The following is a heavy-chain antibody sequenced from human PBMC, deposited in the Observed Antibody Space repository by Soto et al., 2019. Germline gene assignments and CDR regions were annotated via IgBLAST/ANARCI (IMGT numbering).Heavy chain of an antibody. CDR2: INHSGST. Sequence: PSETLSLTCAVYGGSFSGYYWSWIRQPPGKGLEWIGEINHSGSTNYNPSLKSRVTISVDTSKNQFSLKLSSVTAADTAVYYCARGRFIAVAGIFDYWGQGTLVTVSS. J-gene: IGHJ4*02. V-gene: IGHV4-34*01. CDR3: ARGRFIAVAGIFDY. CDR1: GGSFSGYY. D-gene: IGHD6-19*01.